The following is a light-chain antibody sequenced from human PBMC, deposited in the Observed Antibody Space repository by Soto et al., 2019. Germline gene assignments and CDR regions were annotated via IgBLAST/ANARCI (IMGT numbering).Light chain of an antibody. J-gene: IGLJ2*01. CDR1: SGDVGGYDF. Sequence: QSVLTQPPSASGSPGQSVTISCTGTSGDVGGYDFVSWYQQHPGKAPKLLIYEVTERPSGVPDRFSGTKSGITASLTVSGLQAEDEAFYSCSSYGGSNNRHVVFGGGTKLTVL. CDR2: EVT. CDR3: SSYGGSNNRHVV. V-gene: IGLV2-8*01.